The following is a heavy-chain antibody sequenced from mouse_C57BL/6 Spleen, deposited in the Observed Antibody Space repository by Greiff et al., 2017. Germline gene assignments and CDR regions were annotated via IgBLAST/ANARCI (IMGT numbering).Heavy chain of an antibody. CDR3: ARWNYYGSSGPFAY. CDR1: GYTFTSSG. CDR2: IYPRSGNT. J-gene: IGHJ3*01. V-gene: IGHV1-81*01. D-gene: IGHD1-1*01. Sequence: VQLQPSGAELARPGASVKLSCKASGYTFTSSGLSWVKQRTGQGLEWIGEIYPRSGNTYYNEKFKGTATLTADKSSSTAYMELRSLTSEDSAVDFCARWNYYGSSGPFAYWGQGTLVTVSA.